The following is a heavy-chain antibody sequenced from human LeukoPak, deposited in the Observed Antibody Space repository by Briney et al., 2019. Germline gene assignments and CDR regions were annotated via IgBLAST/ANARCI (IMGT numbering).Heavy chain of an antibody. CDR1: GGSISSYY. Sequence: SSETLSLTCTVSGGSISSYYWSWIRQPPGKGLEWIGYIYYSGSTNYNTSLKRRVTISVDTSKNQFSLKLSSVTAADTAVYYCARDAYSSSSVYYYYYMDVWGKGTTVTVSS. CDR2: IYYSGST. CDR3: ARDAYSSSSVYYYYYMDV. D-gene: IGHD6-6*01. V-gene: IGHV4-59*01. J-gene: IGHJ6*03.